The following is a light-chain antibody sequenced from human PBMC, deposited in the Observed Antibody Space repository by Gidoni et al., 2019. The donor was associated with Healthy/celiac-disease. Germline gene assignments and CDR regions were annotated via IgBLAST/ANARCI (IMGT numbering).Light chain of an antibody. CDR3: QQRSNWPPIT. CDR2: DAS. V-gene: IGKV3-11*01. J-gene: IGKJ4*01. Sequence: EIVFTQSPATLSLSPGERATLSCRASQSVSSYLAWYQQKPGQAPRLLIYDASNRATGIPARFSGSGSGTDFTITISSLEPEDFAVYYCQQRSNWPPITFGGGTKVEIK. CDR1: QSVSSY.